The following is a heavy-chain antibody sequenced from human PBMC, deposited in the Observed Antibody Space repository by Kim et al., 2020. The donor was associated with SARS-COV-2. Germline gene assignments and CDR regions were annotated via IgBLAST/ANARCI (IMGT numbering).Heavy chain of an antibody. CDR1: GFTVSSNF. D-gene: IGHD4-17*01. CDR3: AREEDDFGANSGYFDY. CDR2: IYSGGTE. J-gene: IGHJ4*02. Sequence: GGSLRLSCAASGFTVSSNFMSWVRQAPGKGLEWVSVIYSGGTERYAESVKGRFTISRDYSKNTLYLQMNRLRVEDTGIYYCAREEDDFGANSGYFDYWGQGTLVTVSS. V-gene: IGHV3-66*01.